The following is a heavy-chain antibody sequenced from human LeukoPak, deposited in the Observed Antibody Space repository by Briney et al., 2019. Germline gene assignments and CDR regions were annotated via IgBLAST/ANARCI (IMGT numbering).Heavy chain of an antibody. J-gene: IGHJ5*02. Sequence: ASVKLSCKASGYTFTSYGISWVRQPPGQGLEWMGWISAYNGNTNYAQKLHGRVTMTTDTSTTTTSMELKSLRSDDTAVYYCARDPWMGYGSGENWFDPWGEGTLVTVSS. CDR3: ARDPWMGYGSGENWFDP. D-gene: IGHD3-10*01. CDR1: GYTFTSYG. V-gene: IGHV1-18*01. CDR2: ISAYNGNT.